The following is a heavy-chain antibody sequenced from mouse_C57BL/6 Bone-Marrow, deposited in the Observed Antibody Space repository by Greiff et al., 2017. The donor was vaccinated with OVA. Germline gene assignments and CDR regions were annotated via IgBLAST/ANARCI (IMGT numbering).Heavy chain of an antibody. CDR1: GYAFTNYL. Sequence: QVQLQQSGAELVRPGTSVKVSCKASGYAFTNYLIEWVKQRPGQGLEWIGVINPGSGGTNSNEKFKGKATLTADKSSSTAYMQLSSLTSEDSAVYVCARDTGGYFDVWGTGTTVTVSS. CDR2: INPGSGGT. J-gene: IGHJ1*03. V-gene: IGHV1-54*01. CDR3: ARDTGGYFDV.